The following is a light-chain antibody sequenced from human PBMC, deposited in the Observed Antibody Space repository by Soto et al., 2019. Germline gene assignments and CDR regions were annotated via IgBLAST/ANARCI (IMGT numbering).Light chain of an antibody. CDR3: SLYTSSSTLYV. Sequence: QSALTQPASVSGSPGQSITISCTGTSSDVGGYNYVSWYQQHPGKAPKLMIYDVSNRPSGVSNRFSGSKSDNTASLTISGLQAEDEADYYCSLYTSSSTLYVFGTGTKLTVL. CDR1: SSDVGGYNY. CDR2: DVS. J-gene: IGLJ1*01. V-gene: IGLV2-14*01.